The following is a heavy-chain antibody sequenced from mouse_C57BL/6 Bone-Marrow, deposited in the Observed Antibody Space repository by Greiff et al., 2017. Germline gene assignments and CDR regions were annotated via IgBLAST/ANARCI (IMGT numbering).Heavy chain of an antibody. V-gene: IGHV2-9*01. J-gene: IGHJ2*01. D-gene: IGHD4-1*01. Sequence: VKLMESGPGLVAPSQRLSITCTVSGFSLTSYGVDWVRQPPGKGMEWLGVIWGGGSTNYNSALMSRLSISKDNSKSQVFLTLNSLQTDDTAMNYCAKNWYYFDYWGQGTALTVSS. CDR3: AKNWYYFDY. CDR2: IWGGGST. CDR1: GFSLTSYG.